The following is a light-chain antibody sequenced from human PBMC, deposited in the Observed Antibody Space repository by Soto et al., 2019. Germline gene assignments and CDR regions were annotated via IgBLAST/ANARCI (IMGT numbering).Light chain of an antibody. CDR3: QQYSSTPNA. V-gene: IGKV4-1*01. CDR1: LIPFYRSVNKNY. CDR2: WAS. J-gene: IGKJ1*01. Sequence: LVITHSPDSLPVPLGQTASIKLNSSLIPFYRSVNKNYLGCYQQNPGQPPKLLIYWASTRESGVPDRFSGSGSGTDFTLTISSLQPEDVAVYYCQQYSSTPNAFGQGTKV.